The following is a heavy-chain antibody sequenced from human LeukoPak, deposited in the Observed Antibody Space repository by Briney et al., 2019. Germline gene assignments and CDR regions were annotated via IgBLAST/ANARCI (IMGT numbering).Heavy chain of an antibody. CDR2: IYTNGGA. CDR3: AREPPGY. J-gene: IGHJ4*02. Sequence: SQTLSLTCTVSGGSATSGNYYWNWIRQPAGKGLEWIGRIYTNGGASYNPSLKSRVTISIDASKNQFSLKLSPVTTADTAVYYCAREPPGYWGQGILVTSPQ. V-gene: IGHV4-61*02. CDR1: GGSATSGNYY.